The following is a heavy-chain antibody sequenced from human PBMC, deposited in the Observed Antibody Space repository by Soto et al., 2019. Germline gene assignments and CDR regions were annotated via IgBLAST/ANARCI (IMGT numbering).Heavy chain of an antibody. D-gene: IGHD2-2*01. CDR1: GGTFSSYA. CDR3: ATAQYCSSTSCYARALISYYYYGMDV. J-gene: IGHJ6*02. Sequence: SVKVSCKASGGTFSSYAISWVRQAPGQGLEWMGGIIPIFGTANYAQKFQGRVTITADESTSTAYMELSSLRSEDTAVYYCATAQYCSSTSCYARALISYYYYGMDVWGQGTTVTVSS. CDR2: IIPIFGTA. V-gene: IGHV1-69*13.